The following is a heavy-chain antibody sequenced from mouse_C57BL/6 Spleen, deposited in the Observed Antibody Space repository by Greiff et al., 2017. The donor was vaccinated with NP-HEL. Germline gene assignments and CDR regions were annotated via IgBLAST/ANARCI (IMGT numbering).Heavy chain of an antibody. CDR1: GFNIKNTY. J-gene: IGHJ4*01. CDR2: IDPANGNT. V-gene: IGHV14-3*01. Sequence: VQLQQSVAELVRPGASVKLSCTASGFNIKNTYMHWVKQRPEQGLEWIGRIDPANGNTKYAPKFQGKATLTADTSSNTAYLQLRSLTSEDTAIYYCARGITTVVADYYAMDYWGKGTSVTVAS. D-gene: IGHD1-1*01. CDR3: ARGITTVVADYYAMDY.